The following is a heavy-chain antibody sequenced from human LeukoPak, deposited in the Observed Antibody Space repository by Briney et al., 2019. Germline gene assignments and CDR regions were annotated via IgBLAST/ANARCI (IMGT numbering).Heavy chain of an antibody. CDR1: GFSFSNYE. CDR3: ARDFATYHYDSSRSS. J-gene: IGHJ5*02. Sequence: GGSLRLSCAASGFSFSNYELKWVRQAPGKGLEWASYISTSGRTIYYADSVKGRFTISRDNAKNALYLQMNSLRDEDTAVYYCARDFATYHYDSSRSSWGQGTLVTVAS. CDR2: ISTSGRTI. V-gene: IGHV3-48*03. D-gene: IGHD3-22*01.